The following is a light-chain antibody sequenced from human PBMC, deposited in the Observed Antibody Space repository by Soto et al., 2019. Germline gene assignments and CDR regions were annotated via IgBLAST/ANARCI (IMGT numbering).Light chain of an antibody. Sequence: EIVLTQSPVTLSLSRGERATLSCRASQSVSNYLTWYQQKPGQAPRLLIYDASKRATGIPARFSGSGSGIDFALTISRLEPEDFAVYYCQKYGDSSITFGQGTRLEIK. J-gene: IGKJ5*01. CDR2: DAS. CDR3: QKYGDSSIT. CDR1: QSVSNY. V-gene: IGKV3-11*01.